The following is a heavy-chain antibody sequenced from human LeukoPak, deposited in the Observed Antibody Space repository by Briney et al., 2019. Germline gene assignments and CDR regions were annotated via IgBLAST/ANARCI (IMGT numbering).Heavy chain of an antibody. D-gene: IGHD4-11*01. CDR1: GYRLRNHG. Sequence: ASVKVSCKASGYRLRNHGISWVRQAPGQGLEWRGWIGPDSGDTHGDTHYAEKLQGRVTMTTDTSTDTAYMDLRSLTSDDTAVYYCARGSSPYNWYFDLWGRGTLVTVSS. V-gene: IGHV1-18*01. CDR3: ARGSSPYNWYFDL. CDR2: IGPDSGDTHGDT. J-gene: IGHJ2*01.